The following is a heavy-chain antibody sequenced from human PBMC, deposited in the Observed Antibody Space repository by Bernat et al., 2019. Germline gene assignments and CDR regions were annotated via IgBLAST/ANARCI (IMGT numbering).Heavy chain of an antibody. J-gene: IGHJ5*02. CDR1: GFTFSTYT. V-gene: IGHV3-21*01. D-gene: IGHD3-22*01. CDR2: ITSSSSYT. Sequence: EVQLVESGGGLVKPGGSLIVSCAASGFTFSTYTMNWVRQAPGKGLEWVSSITSSSSYTNYADSVKGRFTISRDNAKNSLYLQMNSLRAEDTAVYYCARGGYYDSSGYYGWFDPWGQGTLVTVSS. CDR3: ARGGYYDSSGYYGWFDP.